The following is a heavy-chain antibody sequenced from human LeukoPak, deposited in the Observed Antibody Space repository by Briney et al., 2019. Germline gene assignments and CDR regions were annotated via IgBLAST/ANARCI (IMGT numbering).Heavy chain of an antibody. D-gene: IGHD3-22*01. Sequence: GGSLRLSCAASGFTFSSYAISWVRQAPGKGLEWVSGISGSGDNTYYADSVKGRFTISRDNSKNTLYVQVNSLGTEDTAAYYCAKGSYYDSSGSFYFDYWGQGTLVTVSS. J-gene: IGHJ4*02. CDR1: GFTFSSYA. CDR3: AKGSYYDSSGSFYFDY. V-gene: IGHV3-23*01. CDR2: ISGSGDNT.